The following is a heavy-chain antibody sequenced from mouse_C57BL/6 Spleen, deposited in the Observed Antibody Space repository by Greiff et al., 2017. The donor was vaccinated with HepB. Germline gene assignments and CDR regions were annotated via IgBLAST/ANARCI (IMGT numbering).Heavy chain of an antibody. CDR1: GYSITSGYY. Sequence: EVQLQESGPGLVKPSQSLSLTCSVTGYSITSGYYWNWIRQFPGNKLEWMGYISYDGSNNYNPSLKNRISITRDTSKNQFFLKLNSVTTEDTATYYCARGGDHDGYYAMDYWGQGTSVTVSS. D-gene: IGHD2-4*01. J-gene: IGHJ4*01. CDR3: ARGGDHDGYYAMDY. CDR2: ISYDGSN. V-gene: IGHV3-6*01.